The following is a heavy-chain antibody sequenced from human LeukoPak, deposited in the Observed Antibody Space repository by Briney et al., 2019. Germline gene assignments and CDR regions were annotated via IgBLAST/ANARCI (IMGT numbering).Heavy chain of an antibody. CDR2: INPNSGGT. Sequence: GASVKVSCKASGYAFTGYYMHWVRQAPGQGLEWMGWINPNSGGTNYAQKFQGRVTMTRDTSISTAYMELSRLRSDDTAVYYCARALKGYSYGPENWRFDPWGQGTLVTVSS. CDR1: GYAFTGYY. D-gene: IGHD5-18*01. J-gene: IGHJ5*02. V-gene: IGHV1-2*02. CDR3: ARALKGYSYGPENWRFDP.